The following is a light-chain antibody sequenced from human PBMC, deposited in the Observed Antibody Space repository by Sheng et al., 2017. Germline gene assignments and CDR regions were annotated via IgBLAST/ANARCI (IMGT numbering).Light chain of an antibody. CDR1: QSVSSY. CDR2: DVS. Sequence: EIVLTQSPATLSLSPGERATLSCRASQSVSSYLAWYQQKPGQPPRLLIYDVSNRATGIPARFSGSGSGTDFTLTISRLEPEDFAVYYCQQRRNWPLTFGGGTKVEIK. J-gene: IGKJ4*01. CDR3: QQRRNWPLT. V-gene: IGKV3-11*01.